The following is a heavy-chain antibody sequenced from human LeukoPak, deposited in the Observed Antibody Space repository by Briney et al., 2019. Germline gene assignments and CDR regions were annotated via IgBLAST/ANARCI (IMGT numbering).Heavy chain of an antibody. CDR1: GGTFSSYA. CDR2: IIPIFGTA. J-gene: IGHJ6*03. CDR3: AGMTETATINNYMDV. V-gene: IGHV1-69*05. Sequence: SVKVSCKASGGTFSSYAISWVRQAPGQGLEWMGGIIPIFGTANYAQKFQGRVTITTDESTSTAYMELSSLRSEDTAVYYCAGMTETATINNYMDVWGKGTTVTVSS. D-gene: IGHD5-24*01.